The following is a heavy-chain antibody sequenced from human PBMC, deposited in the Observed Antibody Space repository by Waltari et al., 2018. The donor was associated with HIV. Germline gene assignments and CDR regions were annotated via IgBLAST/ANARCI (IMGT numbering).Heavy chain of an antibody. Sequence: EVQLVESGGGLVKPGESLRLSCAASGLTLTNAWMSWVRQAPGKGLEGGGRIKSEDDVGTTDYAAPVKGRFTISRDDSKNALYLQMNSLKTEDTALYYCTSTGGGITDYWGQGTLVTVSS. V-gene: IGHV3-15*01. D-gene: IGHD2-15*01. CDR1: GLTLTNAW. CDR3: TSTGGGITDY. CDR2: IKSEDDVGTT. J-gene: IGHJ4*02.